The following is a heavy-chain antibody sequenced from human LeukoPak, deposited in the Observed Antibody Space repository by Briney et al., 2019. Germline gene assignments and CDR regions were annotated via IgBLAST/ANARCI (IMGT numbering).Heavy chain of an antibody. V-gene: IGHV4-59*02. J-gene: IGHJ4*02. CDR1: GGSVSNYY. CDR2: VYYTGST. Sequence: PSETLSLTCSVSGGSVSNYYWSWLRQPPGKGVEGIGYVYYTGSTNYNPSLNSRVTISVDTSKNQFSLKLTSVTAADTAVYYCARAGTVLGAEFDYWGQGTLVTVSS. D-gene: IGHD1-26*01. CDR3: ARAGTVLGAEFDY.